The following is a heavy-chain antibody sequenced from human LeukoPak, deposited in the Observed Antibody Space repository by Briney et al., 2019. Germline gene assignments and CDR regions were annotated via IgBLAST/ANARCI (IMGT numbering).Heavy chain of an antibody. J-gene: IGHJ4*02. CDR2: ISRSSSNT. CDR1: GFTFSNYS. CDR3: ARDGASYCRGGSCYFGY. D-gene: IGHD2-15*01. Sequence: GGSLRLSCVASGFTFSNYSMNWVRQAPGKGLEWVSSISRSSSNTYYADSVKGRFTISRDNAKNSLYLQMNSLRAEDTAVYYCARDGASYCRGGSCYFGYWGQGTLVTVSS. V-gene: IGHV3-21*01.